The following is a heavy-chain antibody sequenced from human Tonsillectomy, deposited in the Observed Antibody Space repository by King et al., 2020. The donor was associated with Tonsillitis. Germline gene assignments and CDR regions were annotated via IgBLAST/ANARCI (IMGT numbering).Heavy chain of an antibody. D-gene: IGHD4-23*01. CDR1: GGSISSSIYY. CDR3: ASQDRRYGGNRPLDY. J-gene: IGHJ4*02. CDR2: IYYSGST. V-gene: IGHV4-39*01. Sequence: HLQLQESGPGLVKPSETLSLTCTVSGGSISSSIYYWGWIRQPPGKGLEWIGSIYYSGSTYYNPSLKSRVTISVDTSKNQFSLKLSSVTAADTAVYYCASQDRRYGGNRPLDYWGQGILVTVSS.